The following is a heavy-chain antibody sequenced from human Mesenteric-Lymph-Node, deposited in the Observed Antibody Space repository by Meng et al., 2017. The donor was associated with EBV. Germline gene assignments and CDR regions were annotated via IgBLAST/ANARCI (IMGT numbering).Heavy chain of an antibody. Sequence: RRQEAGLGPGDAAETLSLPGSVSGGSVSSGSYYWSWIRQPPGKGLEWIGYSYRTGSTDYNPSLNSRVSISIDTSKNQFSLRLTSVTAADTAVYYCARDSGITVTNSFDYWGQGALVTVSS. CDR3: ARDSGITVTNSFDY. CDR1: GGSVSSGSYY. CDR2: SYRTGST. J-gene: IGHJ4*02. D-gene: IGHD1-20*01. V-gene: IGHV4-61*01.